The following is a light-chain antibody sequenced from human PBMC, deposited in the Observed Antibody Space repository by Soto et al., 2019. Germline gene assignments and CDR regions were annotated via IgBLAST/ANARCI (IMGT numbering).Light chain of an antibody. V-gene: IGKV1-5*01. Sequence: DIQMTQSPSTLSASVGDRVTITCRASQSTSSYLAWYQQKPGKAPKLLIYDASNLESGVPSRFSGTGSGTEFTLTISSLQPDDSATYYCQQYNSYLFGQGTRLEIK. CDR3: QQYNSYL. J-gene: IGKJ5*01. CDR1: QSTSSY. CDR2: DAS.